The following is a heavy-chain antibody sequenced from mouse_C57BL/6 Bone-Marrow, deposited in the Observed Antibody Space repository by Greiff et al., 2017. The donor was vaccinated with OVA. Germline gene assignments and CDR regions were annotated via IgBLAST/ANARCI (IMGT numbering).Heavy chain of an antibody. J-gene: IGHJ3*01. Sequence: QVQLQQSGAELVRPGTSVKLSCKASGYTFTSYWMHWVKQRPGQGLEWIGVIDPSDSYTNYNQKFKGKATLTVATSSSTAYMQLSSLTSEDSAVYYCASVTTVAFDYWGQGTTVTVSA. CDR2: IDPSDSYT. V-gene: IGHV1-59*01. CDR1: GYTFTSYW. CDR3: ASVTTVAFDY. D-gene: IGHD1-1*01.